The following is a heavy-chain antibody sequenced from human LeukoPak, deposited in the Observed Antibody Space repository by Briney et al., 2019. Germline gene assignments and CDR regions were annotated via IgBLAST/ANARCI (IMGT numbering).Heavy chain of an antibody. D-gene: IGHD6-19*01. V-gene: IGHV1-2*02. Sequence: ASVKVSCKASGYTFTGYYMHWVRQAPGQGLEWMGWINPSTGGTNSAQRFQGRVTMTRDTSISTAYMELSRLTSDDTAVYYCARDPIAVAGSELDYWGQGTLVTVSS. CDR1: GYTFTGYY. J-gene: IGHJ4*02. CDR3: ARDPIAVAGSELDY. CDR2: INPSTGGT.